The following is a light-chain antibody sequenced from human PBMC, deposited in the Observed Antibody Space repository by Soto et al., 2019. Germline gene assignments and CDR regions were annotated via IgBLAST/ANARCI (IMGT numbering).Light chain of an antibody. V-gene: IGKV1-5*01. CDR3: QQYNNWSGLT. J-gene: IGKJ4*01. CDR2: DAS. CDR1: QSISRW. Sequence: DIQMTQSPATLSASVGDGVTITCRARQSISRWLAWYQQKPGKAPKLLIYDASSLESGVPSRFSGSGSGTEFTLTISSLQPDDFATYYCQQYNNWSGLTFGGGTKVDIK.